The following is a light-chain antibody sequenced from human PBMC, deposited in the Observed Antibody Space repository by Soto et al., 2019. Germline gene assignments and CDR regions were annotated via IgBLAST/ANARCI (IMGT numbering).Light chain of an antibody. CDR2: GAS. CDR3: QQSYSTLFT. J-gene: IGKJ3*01. V-gene: IGKV1-39*01. Sequence: DLQMTQSPSSLSASVGDTVTLTCRASQSISAYLNWYQQKPGQAPKLLIFGASGLQTGVPSRFSGSGSGTDFTLTISSLQPDDFATYYCQQSYSTLFTFGHGTRVEIK. CDR1: QSISAY.